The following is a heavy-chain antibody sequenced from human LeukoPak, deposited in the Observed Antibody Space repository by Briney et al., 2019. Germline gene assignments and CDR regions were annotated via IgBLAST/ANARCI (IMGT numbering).Heavy chain of an antibody. D-gene: IGHD1-14*01. CDR1: GYTFSSYG. V-gene: IGHV1-18*01. CDR3: ARYGGTNRSFDY. Sequence: ASVKVSRKASGYTFSSYGITWVRQAPGQGLEWMGWISPSSGNTNYVQNLQGRVSMTTDTSTSTVYMELRSLRSDDTAVYYCARYGGTNRSFDYWGPGTLVSVSS. CDR2: ISPSSGNT. J-gene: IGHJ4*02.